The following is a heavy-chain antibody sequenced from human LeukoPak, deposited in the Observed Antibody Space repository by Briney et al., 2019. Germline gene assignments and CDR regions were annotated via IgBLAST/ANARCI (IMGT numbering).Heavy chain of an antibody. CDR2: IYYSGST. J-gene: IGHJ4*02. V-gene: IGHV4-59*08. CDR1: AGSISSYY. Sequence: SETLSLTCTVSAGSISSYYWSWIRQPPGKGLEWIGYIYYSGSTNYNPALKSRVTISVDTSKNQFSLKLSSVIAADTAVYYCARQGDYYDSSGRLFDYWGQGTLVTVSS. CDR3: ARQGDYYDSSGRLFDY. D-gene: IGHD3-22*01.